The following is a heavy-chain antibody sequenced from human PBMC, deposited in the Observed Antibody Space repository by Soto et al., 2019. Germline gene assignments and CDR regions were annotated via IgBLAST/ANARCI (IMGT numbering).Heavy chain of an antibody. D-gene: IGHD2-2*01. CDR1: GFTVSSNY. Sequence: EVQLVESGGGLVQPGGSLRLSCAASGFTVSSNYMSWVRQAPGKGLEWVSVIYSGGSTYYADSVKGRFTISRHNSKNTQYHQMNSLIAEDTAVYYCALWGGYFSSTSCSDIDYWGQGTLVTVSS. V-gene: IGHV3-53*04. J-gene: IGHJ4*02. CDR2: IYSGGST. CDR3: ALWGGYFSSTSCSDIDY.